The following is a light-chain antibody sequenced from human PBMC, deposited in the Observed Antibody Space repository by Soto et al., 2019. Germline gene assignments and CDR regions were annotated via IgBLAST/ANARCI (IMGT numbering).Light chain of an antibody. V-gene: IGLV2-14*01. J-gene: IGLJ1*01. CDR2: EVS. CDR1: SCAVGGYNY. CDR3: SSYRTGGPFV. Sequence: ALTQPVSVLGSAGQPLSRSCTGSSCAVGGYNYVCWYQQLPGKAPKLLISEVSNRPSGVSHRFSGAKSGNTASLTISGLQAEDEADYYCSSYRTGGPFVFGTGTKVTVL.